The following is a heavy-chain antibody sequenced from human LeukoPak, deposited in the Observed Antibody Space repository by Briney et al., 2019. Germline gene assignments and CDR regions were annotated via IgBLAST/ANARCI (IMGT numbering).Heavy chain of an antibody. J-gene: IGHJ6*03. D-gene: IGHD3-10*01. CDR3: AREGSGSYYSPTYYMDV. V-gene: IGHV7-4-1*02. CDR2: INTNTGNP. Sequence: ASVKVSCKASGYTFTGYYMHWVRQAPGQGLEWMGWINTNTGNPTYAQGFTGRFVFSLDTSVSTAYLQISSLKAEDTAVYYCAREGSGSYYSPTYYMDVWGKGTTVTVSS. CDR1: GYTFTGYY.